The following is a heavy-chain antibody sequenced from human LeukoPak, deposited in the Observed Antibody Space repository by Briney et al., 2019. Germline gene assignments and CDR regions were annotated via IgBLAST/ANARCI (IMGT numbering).Heavy chain of an antibody. J-gene: IGHJ4*02. CDR1: GGSFSGYY. Sequence: SETLSLTCAVYGGSFSGYYWSWIRQPPGKGLGWIGEINHSGSTNYNPSLKSRVTISVDTSKNQFSLKLSSVTAADTAVYYCARGSRVWGSYVDYWGQGTLVTVSS. CDR3: ARGSRVWGSYVDY. CDR2: INHSGST. V-gene: IGHV4-34*01. D-gene: IGHD3-16*01.